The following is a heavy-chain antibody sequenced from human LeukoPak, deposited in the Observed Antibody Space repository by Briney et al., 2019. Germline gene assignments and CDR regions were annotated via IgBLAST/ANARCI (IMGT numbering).Heavy chain of an antibody. CDR3: ARHERGAENLDY. J-gene: IGHJ4*02. CDR2: VSYSGRT. Sequence: KTSETLSLTCTVSGASISNYYWSWIRQPPGKGLGCIGYVSYSGRTNHNPSLKSRVTISADTSKNQFSLKLTSVTAADTAVYYCARHERGAENLDYWGQGTLVTVSS. CDR1: GASISNYY. D-gene: IGHD1-1*01. V-gene: IGHV4-59*08.